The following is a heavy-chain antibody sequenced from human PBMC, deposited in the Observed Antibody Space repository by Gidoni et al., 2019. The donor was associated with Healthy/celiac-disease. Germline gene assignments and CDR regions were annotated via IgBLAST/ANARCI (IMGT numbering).Heavy chain of an antibody. CDR1: GFTFSSYG. CDR3: ARGYYDFWSGYPDDAFDI. CDR2: IWYDGSNK. V-gene: IGHV3-33*01. D-gene: IGHD3-3*01. Sequence: QVQPVESGGGVVQPGRSRRLSCAASGFTFSSYGMHWVRQAPGKGLAWVAVIWYDGSNKYYADSVKGRFTISRDNSKNTLYLQMNSLRAEDTAVYYCARGYYDFWSGYPDDAFDIWGQGTMVTVSS. J-gene: IGHJ3*02.